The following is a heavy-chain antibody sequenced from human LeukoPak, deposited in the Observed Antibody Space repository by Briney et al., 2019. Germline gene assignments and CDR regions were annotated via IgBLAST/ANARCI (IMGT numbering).Heavy chain of an antibody. V-gene: IGHV3-74*01. J-gene: IGHJ4*02. Sequence: GGSLRLSCAASGFTLSIYWMHWLRQAPGKGLVWVSRINGDGSDTSYADSVKGRFTISRDNAKNMVYLQMNSLRAEDTAVYYCVRDDPALRDLFDYWGQGTLVTVSS. CDR1: GFTLSIYW. CDR3: VRDDPALRDLFDY. CDR2: INGDGSDT. D-gene: IGHD4-17*01.